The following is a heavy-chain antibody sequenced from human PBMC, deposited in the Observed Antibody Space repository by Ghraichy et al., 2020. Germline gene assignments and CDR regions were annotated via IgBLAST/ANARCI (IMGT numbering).Heavy chain of an antibody. D-gene: IGHD6-13*01. CDR1: GFTFSSYS. CDR2: ISSSSSYI. CDR3: ARCSPHGSSCDY. Sequence: GGSLRLSCAASGFTFSSYSMNWVRQAPGKGLEWVSSISSSSSYIYYADSVKGRFTISRDNAKNSLYLQMNSLRAEDTAVYYCARCSPHGSSCDYWGQGTLVTVSS. V-gene: IGHV3-21*01. J-gene: IGHJ4*02.